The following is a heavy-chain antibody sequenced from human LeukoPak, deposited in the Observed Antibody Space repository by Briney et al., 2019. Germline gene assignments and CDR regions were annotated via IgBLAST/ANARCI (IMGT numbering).Heavy chain of an antibody. CDR1: GYSISSGYY. CDR2: IYHSGST. V-gene: IGHV4-38-2*02. CDR3: ARGEGWEPNFDY. Sequence: SETLSLTCTVSGYSISSGYYWGWIRQPPGKGLEWIGSIYHSGSTYYNPSLRSRVTISVDTSKNQFSLKLSSVTAADTAVYYCARGEGWEPNFDYWGRGTLVTVSS. D-gene: IGHD1-26*01. J-gene: IGHJ4*02.